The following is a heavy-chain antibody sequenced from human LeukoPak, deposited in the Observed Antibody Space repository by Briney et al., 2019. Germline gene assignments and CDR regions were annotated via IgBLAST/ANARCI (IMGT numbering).Heavy chain of an antibody. V-gene: IGHV3-33*08. CDR1: GFTFSNYG. CDR2: IWYDGSNK. CDR3: ARDARFGELKD. Sequence: PGGSLRLSCAASGFTFSNYGMQWVRQAPGKGLEWVAVIWYDGSNKYYADSVKGRFTISRDNSKNTLYLQMNSLRAEDTAVYYCARDARFGELKDWGQGTLVTVSS. D-gene: IGHD3-10*01. J-gene: IGHJ4*02.